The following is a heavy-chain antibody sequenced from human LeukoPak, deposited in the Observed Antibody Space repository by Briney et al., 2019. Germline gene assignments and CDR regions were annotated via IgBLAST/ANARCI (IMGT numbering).Heavy chain of an antibody. J-gene: IGHJ4*02. CDR1: GFTFSSYA. CDR3: ASLGYDFWSGFYYEPAFDY. D-gene: IGHD3-3*01. Sequence: GGSLRLSCAASGFTFSSYAMHWVRQAPGKGLEYVSAISSNGGSTYYANSVQGRFTISRDNSKNTLYLQMDSLRAEDMAVLYCASLGYDFWSGFYYEPAFDYWGQGTVVTVSS. CDR2: ISSNGGST. V-gene: IGHV3-64*01.